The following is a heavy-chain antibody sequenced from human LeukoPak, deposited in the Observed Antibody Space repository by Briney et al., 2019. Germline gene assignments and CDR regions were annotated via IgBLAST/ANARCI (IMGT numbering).Heavy chain of an antibody. CDR3: SRRGVWQQLAVDY. Sequence: GGSLRLSCAASGFNFINSAMHWVRQAPGKGLEHVSGISRNGGSTYYTNSVKGRFTISRDDSKNPLYLQTGSLRHDASAVYYCSRRGVWQQLAVDYWGQGTLVTVSS. D-gene: IGHD6-13*01. CDR2: ISRNGGST. V-gene: IGHV3-64*01. CDR1: GFNFINSA. J-gene: IGHJ4*02.